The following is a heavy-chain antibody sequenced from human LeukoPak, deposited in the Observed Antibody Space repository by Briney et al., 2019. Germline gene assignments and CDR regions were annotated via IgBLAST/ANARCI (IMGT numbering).Heavy chain of an antibody. CDR3: ARPDGDTGGNYGC. J-gene: IGHJ4*02. D-gene: IGHD4-23*01. V-gene: IGHV1-2*02. CDR1: EYTFNGYY. Sequence: ASVKVSCKASEYTFNGYYMHWVRQAPGRGPEWMGWINPNSGDTNYAQKFQGRVTMTRDTSISTAYMELSRLRSDDTAVYYCARPDGDTGGNYGCWGQGTLVTVSS. CDR2: INPNSGDT.